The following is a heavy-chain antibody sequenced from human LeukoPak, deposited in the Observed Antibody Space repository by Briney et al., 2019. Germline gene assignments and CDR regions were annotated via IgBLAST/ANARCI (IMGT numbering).Heavy chain of an antibody. V-gene: IGHV1-18*01. CDR2: ISAYNGNT. CDR1: GYTFTSYG. Sequence: EASVKVSCKASGYTFTSYGISWVRQAPGQGLEWMGWISAYNGNTNYAQKLQGRVTMTTHTSTSTAYMELRSLRSDDTAVYYCARKGELRPGHNWFDPWGQGTLVTVSS. CDR3: ARKGELRPGHNWFDP. D-gene: IGHD1-7*01. J-gene: IGHJ5*02.